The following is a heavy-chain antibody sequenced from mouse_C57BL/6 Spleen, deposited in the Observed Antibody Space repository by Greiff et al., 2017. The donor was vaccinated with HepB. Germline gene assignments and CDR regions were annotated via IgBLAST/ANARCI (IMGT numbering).Heavy chain of an antibody. Sequence: EVQLQQSGGDLVKPGGSLKLSCAASGFTFSSYGMSWVRQTPDKRLEWVATISSGGSYTYYPDSVKGRFTISRDNAKNTLYLQMSSLKSEDTAMYYCARDPPYYYGSSPFDYWGQGTTLTVSS. V-gene: IGHV5-6*01. CDR2: ISSGGSYT. J-gene: IGHJ2*01. D-gene: IGHD1-1*01. CDR3: ARDPPYYYGSSPFDY. CDR1: GFTFSSYG.